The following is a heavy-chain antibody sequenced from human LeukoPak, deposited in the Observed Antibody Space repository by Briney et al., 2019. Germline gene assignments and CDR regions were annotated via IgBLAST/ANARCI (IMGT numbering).Heavy chain of an antibody. D-gene: IGHD3-10*01. V-gene: IGHV3-23*01. Sequence: GGSLRLSCAASGFTFSSYAMTWVRQASGKGLEWVSAISGRGVSTYYADSVKGRFTISRDNSRNTLFLQMNSLRAEDTAVYYCANLLSTNSGSGSPFENWGQGTLVTVSP. CDR3: ANLLSTNSGSGSPFEN. CDR1: GFTFSSYA. J-gene: IGHJ4*02. CDR2: ISGRGVST.